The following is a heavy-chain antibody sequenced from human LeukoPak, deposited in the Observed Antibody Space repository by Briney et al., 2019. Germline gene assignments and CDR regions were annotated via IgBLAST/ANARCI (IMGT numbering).Heavy chain of an antibody. CDR1: GGSISSGGYY. CDR3: ARTYGSGSYSSAFDI. V-gene: IGHV4-31*03. CDR2: IYYSGST. J-gene: IGHJ3*02. D-gene: IGHD3-10*01. Sequence: SETLSLTCTVSGGSISSGGYYWSWIRQHPGKGLEWIGYIYYSGSTYYNPSLKSRVTISVDTSKNQFSLKLSSVTAADTAEYYCARTYGSGSYSSAFDIWGQGTMVTVSS.